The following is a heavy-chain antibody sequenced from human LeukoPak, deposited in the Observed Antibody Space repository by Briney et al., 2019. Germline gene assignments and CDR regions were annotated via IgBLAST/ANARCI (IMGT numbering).Heavy chain of an antibody. Sequence: GGSLRLSCAASGFTFSSYGMSWVRQAPGKGLEWVSAISGSGDFTYYADSVKGRFTISRDNSKNTLYLQMNSLRAEDTALYYCASSRYDSSGYYGIIGYWGQGTLVTVSS. J-gene: IGHJ4*02. CDR3: ASSRYDSSGYYGIIGY. D-gene: IGHD3-22*01. CDR2: ISGSGDFT. CDR1: GFTFSSYG. V-gene: IGHV3-23*01.